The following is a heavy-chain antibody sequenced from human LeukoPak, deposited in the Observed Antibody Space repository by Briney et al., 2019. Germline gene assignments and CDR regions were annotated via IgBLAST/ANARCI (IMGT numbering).Heavy chain of an antibody. CDR3: AILPRSEAFDI. V-gene: IGHV4-31*03. Sequence: SETLSLTCTVSGGSIKSGGYYCSWIRQLPGKGLEWIGFIYYNGNTYYNPSLKSRVTISVDTSKDQFSLKLSSVAAADTAVYYCAILPRSEAFDIWGQGTMVTVSS. CDR2: IYYNGNT. CDR1: GGSIKSGGYY. J-gene: IGHJ3*02.